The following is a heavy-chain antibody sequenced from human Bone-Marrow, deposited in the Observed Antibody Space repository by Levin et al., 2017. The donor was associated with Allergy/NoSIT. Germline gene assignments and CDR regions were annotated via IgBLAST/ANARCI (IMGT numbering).Heavy chain of an antibody. CDR2: ISSSSSDI. CDR1: GLSFSSYN. CDR3: ASASSGWYKDYY. Sequence: RPGGSLRLSCAVSGLSFSSYNMNWVRQAPGKGLEWVSSISSSSSDIYYADSVKGRFTISRDNAKNSLYLQMNSLRAEDTAVYYCASASSGWYKDYYWGQGILVTVSS. D-gene: IGHD6-19*01. J-gene: IGHJ4*02. V-gene: IGHV3-21*01.